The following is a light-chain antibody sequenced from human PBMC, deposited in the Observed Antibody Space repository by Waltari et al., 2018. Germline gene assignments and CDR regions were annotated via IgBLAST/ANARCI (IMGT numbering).Light chain of an antibody. CDR3: AAWDDRLTVVV. Sequence: SVLPQPPSASGPPVQRFTIPCSGTSSNIGSTYVYWYQQLPGTAPKLLIYTNSERPSGVPDRFSGSKSGTSASLAISGLRSEDEGDYFCAAWDDRLTVVVFGGGTKLTVL. J-gene: IGLJ2*01. CDR2: TNS. CDR1: SSNIGSTY. V-gene: IGLV1-47*01.